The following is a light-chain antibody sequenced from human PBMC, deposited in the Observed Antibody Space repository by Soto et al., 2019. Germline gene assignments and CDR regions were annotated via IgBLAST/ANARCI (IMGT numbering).Light chain of an antibody. CDR3: RAWDSRIMV. CDR2: QDS. Sequence: SYELTQSPSVSVSPGQTASITCSGDKLGDKYASWYQQKPGQSPVLVIYQDSKRPSGIPERFSGSNSGNTATLTISGTQAMDEADYYCRAWDSRIMVFGGGTQLTVL. J-gene: IGLJ2*01. CDR1: KLGDKY. V-gene: IGLV3-1*01.